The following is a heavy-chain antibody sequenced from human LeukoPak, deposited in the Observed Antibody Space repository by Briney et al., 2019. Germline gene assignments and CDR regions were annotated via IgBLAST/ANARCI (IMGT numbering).Heavy chain of an antibody. V-gene: IGHV3-23*01. CDR2: ITASGGNT. D-gene: IGHD5-12*01. Sequence: PGGSLRLSCAASGLTFSSYAMSWVRQAPGKGLEWVSSITASGGNTYYADSVKGRSTISRDNSKNTLYLQMNSLRAEDTALYYCAKISGVAPIWGQGTMVTVSS. CDR3: AKISGVAPI. CDR1: GLTFSSYA. J-gene: IGHJ3*02.